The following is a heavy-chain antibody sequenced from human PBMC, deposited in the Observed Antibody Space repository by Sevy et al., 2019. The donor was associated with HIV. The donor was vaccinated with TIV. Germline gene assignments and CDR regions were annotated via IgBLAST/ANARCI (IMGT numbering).Heavy chain of an antibody. CDR3: ARDCSSTSCLWGLDV. CDR1: GFTFSSYS. D-gene: IGHD2-2*01. CDR2: IKKDGSEK. V-gene: IGHV3-7*03. Sequence: GGSPRLSCAASGFTFSSYSLSSYSMNWVRQAPGKGLEWVANIKKDGSEKYYVDSVKGRFTISRDNAKSSLYLQMKSLRAEDTAVYYCARDCSSTSCLWGLDVWGQGTTVTVSS. J-gene: IGHJ6*02.